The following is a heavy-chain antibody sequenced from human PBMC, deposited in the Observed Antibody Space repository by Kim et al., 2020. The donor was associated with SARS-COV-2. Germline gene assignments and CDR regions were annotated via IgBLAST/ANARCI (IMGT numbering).Heavy chain of an antibody. CDR1: GFMFSNHD. D-gene: IGHD2-21*02. Sequence: GGCLRLSCAASGFMFSNHDMNWGRQAPGKGLEWFASISGSGGTTYYPDSVKGRFTISRDNSKKTLYLQMNSLRADDTAVYYCARGVTDYDYWGHGILVT. V-gene: IGHV3-23*01. CDR2: ISGSGGTT. CDR3: ARGVTDYDY. J-gene: IGHJ4*01.